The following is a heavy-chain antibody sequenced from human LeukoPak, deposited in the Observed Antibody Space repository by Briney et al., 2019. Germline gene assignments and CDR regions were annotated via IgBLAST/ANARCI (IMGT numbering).Heavy chain of an antibody. CDR1: GFTFNSYW. D-gene: IGHD3-3*01. CDR3: VSDLCGADDQ. Sequence: PGGSLRLSCAASGFTFNSYWMHWVRQAPGKGLVWVSRIDEDGKTIDYAGSVKGRFTISRDNPKDTLYLQMSSLRDEDTAVYYCVSDLCGADDQWGRGTLVTVSS. CDR2: IDEDGKTI. V-gene: IGHV3-74*01. J-gene: IGHJ5*02.